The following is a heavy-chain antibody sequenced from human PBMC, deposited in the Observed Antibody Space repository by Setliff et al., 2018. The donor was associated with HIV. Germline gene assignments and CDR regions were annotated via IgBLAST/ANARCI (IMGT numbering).Heavy chain of an antibody. CDR1: GYTFTNYD. CDR2: MNPNSGGT. Sequence: GASVKVSCKASGYTFTNYDINWVRQATGQGLEWMGRMNPNSGGTNYAQKFQGRVTMTRDTSISTAYMELSRLRSADTAVYYCARGSSWQYYNYYYVGVWGKGTTVTVSS. CDR3: ARGSSWQYYNYYYVGV. J-gene: IGHJ6*03. V-gene: IGHV1-2*02. D-gene: IGHD6-13*01.